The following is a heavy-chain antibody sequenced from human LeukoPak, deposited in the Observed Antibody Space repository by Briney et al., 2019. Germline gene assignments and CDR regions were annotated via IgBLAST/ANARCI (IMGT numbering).Heavy chain of an antibody. Sequence: GGSLRLSCAASGFTFSNYAMTWVRQAPGKGLEWVSTITTGGGATYYADSVKGRSTFSRDNSENTLYLQMITLRAEDTAIYYCARKGASYSGAYYFDYWGQGTLVTVSS. CDR2: ITTGGGAT. J-gene: IGHJ4*02. D-gene: IGHD1-26*01. CDR3: ARKGASYSGAYYFDY. CDR1: GFTFSNYA. V-gene: IGHV3-23*01.